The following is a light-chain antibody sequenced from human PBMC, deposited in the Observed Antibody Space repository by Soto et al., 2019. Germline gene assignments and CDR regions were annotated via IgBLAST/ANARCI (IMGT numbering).Light chain of an antibody. J-gene: IGLJ1*01. CDR3: CSYAGSITYV. V-gene: IGLV2-23*01. CDR1: SSDIGNYNL. Sequence: QSALTQPASVSGSPGQSITISCTGTSSDIGNYNLVSWYQQHPGKAPKLMIYEGSKRPSGVSHRFSGSKSGNTASLTISWLQAEDEADYYCCSYAGSITYVFGTGTKVTVL. CDR2: EGS.